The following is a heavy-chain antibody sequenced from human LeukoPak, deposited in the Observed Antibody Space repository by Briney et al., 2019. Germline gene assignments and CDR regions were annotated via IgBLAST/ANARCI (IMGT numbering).Heavy chain of an antibody. V-gene: IGHV4-34*01. D-gene: IGHD3-3*01. CDR1: GGSISGYN. CDR3: ARGRPTIFGVVIIFQPDYF. J-gene: IGHJ4*01. Sequence: SETLSLTCAVYGGSISGYNWSWSRQPPGKGLGWVGVINYSGSTNYNPSLNSRVTISVATSKNQFSLKLSSVTAAATALSVSARGRPTIFGVVIIFQPDYF. CDR2: INYSGST.